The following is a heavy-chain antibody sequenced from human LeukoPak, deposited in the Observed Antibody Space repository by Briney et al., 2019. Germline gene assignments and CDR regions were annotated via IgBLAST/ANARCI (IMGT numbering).Heavy chain of an antibody. CDR1: GFTFSSYS. J-gene: IGHJ4*02. Sequence: GGSLRLSCAASGFTFSSYSMNWVRQAPGKGLEWVSFISSSSSYIYYADSMKGRFTISRDNAKNSLYLQMNSLKPEDTAVYYCARVAEAAAFDSWGQGTLVTVSS. CDR3: ARVAEAAAFDS. D-gene: IGHD6-13*01. V-gene: IGHV3-21*06. CDR2: ISSSSSYI.